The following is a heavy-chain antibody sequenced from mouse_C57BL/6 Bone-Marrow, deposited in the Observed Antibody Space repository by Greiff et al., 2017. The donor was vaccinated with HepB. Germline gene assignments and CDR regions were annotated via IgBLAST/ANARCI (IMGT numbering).Heavy chain of an antibody. D-gene: IGHD1-1*01. J-gene: IGHJ4*01. CDR1: GFSLTSYG. CDR3: ASATVDAMDY. Sequence: VKLMESGPGLVAPSQSLSITCTVSGFSLTSYGVDWVRQSPGKGLEWLGVIWGVGSTNYNSALKSRLSISKDNSKSQVFLKMNSLQTDDTAMYYCASATVDAMDYWGQGTSVTVSS. V-gene: IGHV2-6*01. CDR2: IWGVGST.